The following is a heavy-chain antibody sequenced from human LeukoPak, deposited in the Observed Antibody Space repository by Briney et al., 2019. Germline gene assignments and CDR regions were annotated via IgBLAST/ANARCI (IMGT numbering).Heavy chain of an antibody. V-gene: IGHV3-23*01. D-gene: IGHD3-22*01. Sequence: GGSLRLSCAASGFTFSSYAMSWVRQAPGKGLEWVSAISGSGGSTYYADSVKGRFTISRDNSKNTLYLQMNSLRAEDTAVYYCAKDSSGYWSAFGMDVWGQGTTVTVSS. CDR3: AKDSSGYWSAFGMDV. J-gene: IGHJ6*02. CDR1: GFTFSSYA. CDR2: ISGSGGST.